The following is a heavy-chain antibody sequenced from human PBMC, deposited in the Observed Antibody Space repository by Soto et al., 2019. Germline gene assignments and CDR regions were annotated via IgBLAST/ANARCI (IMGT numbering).Heavy chain of an antibody. D-gene: IGHD2-21*02. CDR2: FDPEDGET. J-gene: IGHJ4*02. V-gene: IGHV1-24*01. CDR1: GYTLTELS. Sequence: ASVKVSCKVSGYTLTELSMHWVRQAPGKGLEWMGGFDPEDGETIYAQKFQGRVTMTEDTSTDTAYMQLNSLRFEDTAVYYCAKDDFTDRGDDYFDYWGPGTLVTVSS. CDR3: AKDDFTDRGDDYFDY.